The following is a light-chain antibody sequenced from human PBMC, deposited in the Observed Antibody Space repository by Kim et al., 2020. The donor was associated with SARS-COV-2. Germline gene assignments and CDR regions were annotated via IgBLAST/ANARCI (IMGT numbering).Light chain of an antibody. CDR1: NIGSKN. CDR2: RDS. CDR3: QVWDSSTYV. Sequence: VALGQTGRITCGGNNIGSKNVHWYQQKPGQAPVLVIYRDSNRPSGIPERFSGSNSGNTATLTISRAQAGDEADYYCQVWDSSTYVFGTGTKVIVL. J-gene: IGLJ1*01. V-gene: IGLV3-9*01.